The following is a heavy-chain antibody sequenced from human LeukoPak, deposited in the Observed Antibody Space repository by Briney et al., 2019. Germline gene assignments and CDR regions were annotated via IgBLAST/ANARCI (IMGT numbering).Heavy chain of an antibody. J-gene: IGHJ6*03. CDR1: GGSISSSNW. CDR2: IYHSGST. Sequence: SETLSLTCAVSGGSISSSNWWSWVRQPPGKGLEWIGEIYHSGSTNYNPSLKSRVTISVDKSKNQFSLKLSSVTAADTAVYYCARGGSPSGSHYYYYYYYMDVWGKGTTVTVSS. CDR3: ARGGSPSGSHYYYYYYYMDV. D-gene: IGHD1-26*01. V-gene: IGHV4-4*02.